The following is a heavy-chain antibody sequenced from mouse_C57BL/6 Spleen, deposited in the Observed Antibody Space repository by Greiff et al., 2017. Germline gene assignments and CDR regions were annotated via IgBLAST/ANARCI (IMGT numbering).Heavy chain of an antibody. D-gene: IGHD1-1*01. Sequence: VQLQQSGPGLVKPSQSLSLTCSVTGYSITSGYYWNWIRQFPGNKLEWMGYISYDGSNNYNPSLKNRISITRDPSKNQFFLKLNSVTTEDTATYYCARDYGSSYGGFAYWGQGTLVTVSA. CDR1: GYSITSGYY. V-gene: IGHV3-6*01. CDR3: ARDYGSSYGGFAY. CDR2: ISYDGSN. J-gene: IGHJ3*01.